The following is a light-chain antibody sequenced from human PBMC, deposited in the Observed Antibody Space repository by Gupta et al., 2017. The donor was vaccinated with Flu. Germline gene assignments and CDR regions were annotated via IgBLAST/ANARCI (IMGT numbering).Light chain of an antibody. J-gene: IGLJ3*02. CDR1: AFSKQY. CDR2: KDT. V-gene: IGLV3-25*02. CDR3: QSADITGASRV. Sequence: YQLTQAPAMSVSPGQTATITCPGYAFSKQYVYWYRPRPGQAPVLLIYKDTERASGIPDRISGSSSGTRVTLTIRGVQTEDEADYYCQSADITGASRVFGGGTKLSVL.